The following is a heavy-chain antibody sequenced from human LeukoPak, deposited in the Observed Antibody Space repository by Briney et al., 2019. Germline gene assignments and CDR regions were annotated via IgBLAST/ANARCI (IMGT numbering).Heavy chain of an antibody. Sequence: GESLKISCKGSGYSFTSYWIGWVRQMPGKGLGWMGIIYPGDSDTRYSPSFQGQVTISADKSISTAYLQWSSLKASDTAMYYCARLSGATVYYYYMDVWGKGTTVTVSS. CDR2: IYPGDSDT. D-gene: IGHD1-26*01. J-gene: IGHJ6*03. CDR3: ARLSGATVYYYYMDV. CDR1: GYSFTSYW. V-gene: IGHV5-51*01.